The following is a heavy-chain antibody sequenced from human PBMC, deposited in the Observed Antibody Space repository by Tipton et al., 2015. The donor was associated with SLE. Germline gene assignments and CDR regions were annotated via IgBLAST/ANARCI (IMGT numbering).Heavy chain of an antibody. D-gene: IGHD2-21*01. CDR1: GFMFRSYW. CDR2: INQDGIEK. V-gene: IGHV3-7*01. CDR3: ARDAYRGMDV. Sequence: SLRLSCAASGFMFRSYWMSWVRQAPGKGLECVANINQDGIEKYYVDSVKGRFTVSRDNAKNSMYLQMNSLRAEDTAVYYCARDAYRGMDVWRQGTTVTVS. J-gene: IGHJ6*02.